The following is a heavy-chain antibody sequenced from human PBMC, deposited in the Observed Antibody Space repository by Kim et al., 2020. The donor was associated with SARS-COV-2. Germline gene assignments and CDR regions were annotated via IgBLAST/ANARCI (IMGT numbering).Heavy chain of an antibody. CDR2: IYYSGST. V-gene: IGHV4-59*08. J-gene: IGHJ4*02. D-gene: IGHD3-10*01. CDR3: ARHAPHDGQNYPFDY. CDR1: GGSISSYY. Sequence: SETLSLTCTVSGGSISSYYWSWMRQSPGKGLEWIGHIYYSGSTSYNPSLKSRLAISVDTSQNQFSLKLHSVTAADTAVYYCARHAPHDGQNYPFDYWGQG.